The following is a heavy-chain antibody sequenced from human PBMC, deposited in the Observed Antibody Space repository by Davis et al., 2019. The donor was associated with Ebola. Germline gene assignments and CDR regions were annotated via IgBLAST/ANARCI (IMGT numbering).Heavy chain of an antibody. CDR2: ISGSGGST. CDR3: ARTPPPQRYSSSWYGGWFDP. CDR1: GFTFSSHA. V-gene: IGHV3-23*01. J-gene: IGHJ5*02. D-gene: IGHD6-13*01. Sequence: GESLKISCAASGFTFSSHAMSWVRQAPGKGLEWVSAISGSGGSTYYADSVKGRFTISRDNSKNTLYLQMNSLRAEDTAVYYCARTPPPQRYSSSWYGGWFDPWGRGTLVTVSS.